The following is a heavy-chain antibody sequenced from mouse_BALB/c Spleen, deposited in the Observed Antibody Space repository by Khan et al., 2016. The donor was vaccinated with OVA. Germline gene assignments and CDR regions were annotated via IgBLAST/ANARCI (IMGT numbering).Heavy chain of an antibody. CDR2: IYPGSGNT. CDR3: ARPYYYGSRYDTMDA. Sequence: QMQLEESGAELVRPGTSVKMSCKAAGYTFTSYWIGWVKQRPGHGLEWIGDIYPGSGNTNYNEKFRGKATLIADTSSNTAYMQLSSLTSEDSAIYYCARPYYYGSRYDTMDAWGQGTSVTVSS. V-gene: IGHV1-63*02. CDR1: GYTFTSYW. J-gene: IGHJ4*01. D-gene: IGHD1-1*01.